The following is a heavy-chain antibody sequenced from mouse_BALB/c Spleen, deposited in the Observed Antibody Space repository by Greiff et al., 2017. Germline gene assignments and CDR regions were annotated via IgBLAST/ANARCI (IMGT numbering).Heavy chain of an antibody. Sequence: DVKLQESGPGLVKPSQSLSLTCTVTGYSITSDYAWNWIRQFPGNKLEWMGYISYSGSTSYNPSLKSRISITRDTSKNQFFLQLNSVTTEDTATYYCARWGYGNYYAMDYWGQGTSVTVSS. CDR1: GYSITSDYA. V-gene: IGHV3-2*02. J-gene: IGHJ4*01. CDR2: ISYSGST. CDR3: ARWGYGNYYAMDY. D-gene: IGHD2-10*02.